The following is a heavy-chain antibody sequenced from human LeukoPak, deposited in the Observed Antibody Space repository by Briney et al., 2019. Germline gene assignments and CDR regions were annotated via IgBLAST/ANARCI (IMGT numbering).Heavy chain of an antibody. CDR3: ARSGYSSGWYTNPIDY. Sequence: ASVKVSCKASGYTFTGHYMHWVRQAPGQGLEWMGWIYPKSGGTNYAQKFQGRVTITTDESTSTAYMELSSLRSEDTAVYYCARSGYSSGWYTNPIDYWGQGTLVTVSS. V-gene: IGHV1-2*02. J-gene: IGHJ4*02. CDR1: GYTFTGHY. D-gene: IGHD6-19*01. CDR2: IYPKSGGT.